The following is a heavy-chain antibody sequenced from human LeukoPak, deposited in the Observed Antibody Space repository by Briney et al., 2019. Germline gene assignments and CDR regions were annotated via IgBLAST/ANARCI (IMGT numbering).Heavy chain of an antibody. Sequence: ASVKVSCKASGYTFASYDINWARQATGQGLEWMGWMNPNSGNTGYAQKFQGRVTMTRNTSISTAYMELSSLRSEDTAVYYCARGVVYYDSSGYYSDAFDIWGQGTMVTVSS. CDR1: GYTFASYD. J-gene: IGHJ3*02. D-gene: IGHD3-22*01. CDR2: MNPNSGNT. V-gene: IGHV1-8*01. CDR3: ARGVVYYDSSGYYSDAFDI.